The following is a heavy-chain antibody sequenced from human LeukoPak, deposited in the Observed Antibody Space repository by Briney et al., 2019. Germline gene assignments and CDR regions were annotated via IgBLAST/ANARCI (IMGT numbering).Heavy chain of an antibody. D-gene: IGHD6-25*01. Sequence: SETLSLTCSVSGGSVSGGNYYWSWIRQPPGKGLEWIGYIHYSGGTNYNPSLKSRVTMSVDTSKNQFSLNLISVSAADTAVYYCARDRLGLPVDYWGQGTLVTVSS. V-gene: IGHV4-61*01. CDR2: IHYSGGT. CDR3: ARDRLGLPVDY. CDR1: GGSVSGGNYY. J-gene: IGHJ4*02.